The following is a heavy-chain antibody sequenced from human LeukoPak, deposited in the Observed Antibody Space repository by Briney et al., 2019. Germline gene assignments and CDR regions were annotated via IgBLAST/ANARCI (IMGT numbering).Heavy chain of an antibody. V-gene: IGHV4-34*01. Sequence: SETLSLTCAVYGGSFSGYYWSWIRQPPGKGLEWIGEINHSGSTNYSPSLKSRVTISVDTSKNQFSLKLSSVTAADTAVYYCARGPVYSGYDLEKYYFDYWGQGTLVTVSS. D-gene: IGHD5-12*01. CDR1: GGSFSGYY. CDR2: INHSGST. J-gene: IGHJ4*02. CDR3: ARGPVYSGYDLEKYYFDY.